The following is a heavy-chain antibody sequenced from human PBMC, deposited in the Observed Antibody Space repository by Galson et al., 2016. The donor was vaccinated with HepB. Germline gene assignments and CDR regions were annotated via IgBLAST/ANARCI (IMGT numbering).Heavy chain of an antibody. CDR2: INPHSYYT. D-gene: IGHD2-15*01. J-gene: IGHJ3*02. V-gene: IGHV1-2*02. Sequence: SVKVSCKASGYSFSGYYMHWVRQAPGQGLEWVGWINPHSYYTTYAEKFQGRVTMTTDTSTTTAYMELRSLRSDDTAMYYCARDWYCSAGSCYDAFDIWGQGTMVTVSS. CDR1: GYSFSGYY. CDR3: ARDWYCSAGSCYDAFDI.